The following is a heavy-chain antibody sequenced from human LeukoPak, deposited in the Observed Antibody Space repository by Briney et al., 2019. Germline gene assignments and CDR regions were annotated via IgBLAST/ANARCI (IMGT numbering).Heavy chain of an antibody. CDR3: ARESSVGARKAFDY. J-gene: IGHJ4*02. V-gene: IGHV3-74*01. Sequence: PGGSLRLSCAASGFTFSSYWMHWVRQAPGKGLVWVSRINSDGSSTSHADSVKGRFTISRDNAKSTLYLQMNSLRAEDTAVYYCARESSVGARKAFDYWGQGTLVTVSS. CDR1: GFTFSSYW. D-gene: IGHD1-26*01. CDR2: INSDGSST.